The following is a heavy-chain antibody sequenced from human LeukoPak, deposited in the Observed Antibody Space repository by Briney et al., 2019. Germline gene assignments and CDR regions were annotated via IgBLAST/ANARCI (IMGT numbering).Heavy chain of an antibody. Sequence: SVKVSCKASGGTFSSYAISWVRQAPGQGLEWMGGIIPIFGTANYAQKFQGRVTITADESTSTAYMELSSLRSEDTAVYYCARGMVRGVPFDYWGQGTLVTVSS. J-gene: IGHJ4*02. CDR1: GGTFSSYA. V-gene: IGHV1-69*13. CDR2: IIPIFGTA. CDR3: ARGMVRGVPFDY. D-gene: IGHD3-10*01.